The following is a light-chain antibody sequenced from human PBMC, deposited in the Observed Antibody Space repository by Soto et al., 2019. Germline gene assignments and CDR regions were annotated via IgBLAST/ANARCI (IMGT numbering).Light chain of an antibody. CDR3: CSYAGSSTFV. CDR2: EAD. CDR1: RNDVGSLL. Sequence: QSALTQPASVSGSPGQSITISCTGTRNDVGSLLVSWYQQYLGQAPKLILYEADKRPSGISNRFSGSKSGDTASLTISGLQAEDEADYFCCSYAGSSTFVFGTGTKVTVL. V-gene: IGLV2-23*01. J-gene: IGLJ1*01.